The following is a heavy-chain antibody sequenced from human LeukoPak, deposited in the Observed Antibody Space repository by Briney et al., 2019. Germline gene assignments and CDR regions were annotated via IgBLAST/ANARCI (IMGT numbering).Heavy chain of an antibody. CDR1: GFTFSSYS. J-gene: IGHJ4*02. CDR3: ATGSGAAPN. Sequence: PGGSLRLSCAASGFTFSSYSMNWVRQAPGKGLEWVSYISSSSSTIYYADSVKGRFTISRDNAKNSLYLQMNSLRAEDTAVYYCATGSGAAPNWGQGTLVTVSS. D-gene: IGHD3-3*01. V-gene: IGHV3-48*04. CDR2: ISSSSSTI.